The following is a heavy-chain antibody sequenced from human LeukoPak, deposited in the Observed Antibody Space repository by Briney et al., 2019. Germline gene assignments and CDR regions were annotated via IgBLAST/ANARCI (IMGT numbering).Heavy chain of an antibody. J-gene: IGHJ4*02. V-gene: IGHV3-23*01. Sequence: GGSLRLSCAASGFTFSSYAMSWVRQASGKGLEWVSSISGSSNTYYTDSVKGRFTISRDNSENTLYLQMNSLRAEDTAVYYCARATMTFDYWGQGTLVTVSS. CDR2: ISGSSNT. CDR3: ARATMTFDY. D-gene: IGHD4-17*01. CDR1: GFTFSSYA.